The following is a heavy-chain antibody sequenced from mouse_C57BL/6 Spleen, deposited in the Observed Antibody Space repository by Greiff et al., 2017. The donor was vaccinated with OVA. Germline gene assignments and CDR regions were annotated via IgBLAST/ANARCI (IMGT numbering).Heavy chain of an antibody. Sequence: QVQLQQPGAELVKPGASVKVSCKASGYTFTSYWMHWVKQRPGQGLEWIGRIHPSDSDTNYNQKFKGKAKLTVDKSCRTADMQLSSLTSEDEEDYYCAIKGDCERSAMDYWGQGTPVTVSS. CDR1: GYTFTSYW. V-gene: IGHV1-74*01. CDR3: AIKGDCERSAMDY. J-gene: IGHJ4*01. CDR2: IHPSDSDT. D-gene: IGHD3-3*01.